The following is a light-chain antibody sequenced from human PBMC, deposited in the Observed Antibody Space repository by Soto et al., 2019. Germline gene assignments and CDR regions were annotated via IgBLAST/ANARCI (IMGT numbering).Light chain of an antibody. V-gene: IGLV2-14*01. CDR2: KVS. CDR3: TSPTPGSLYV. CDR1: SSDVGGYNY. Sequence: QSVLTQPASVSGSPGQSITISCTGTSSDVGGYNYVSWYQQYPGRVPKLLIYKVSNRPSGVSNCFSGSKSGNTASLTISGLQAEDEADYFCTSPTPGSLYVFGTGTRSPS. J-gene: IGLJ1*01.